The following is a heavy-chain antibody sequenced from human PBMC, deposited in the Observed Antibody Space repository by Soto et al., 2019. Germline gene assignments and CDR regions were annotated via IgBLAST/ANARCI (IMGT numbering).Heavy chain of an antibody. CDR1: GYTFTSFG. D-gene: IGHD6-6*01. Sequence: GASVKVSCKASGYTFTSFGITWVRQAPGQDLEWMGWISAYNGDTNYAPRLQGRVSLTWDTSISTAYMQLNSLKIDDTAVYYCAREVVETSSLWLDPWGQGTLVTVSS. J-gene: IGHJ5*02. V-gene: IGHV1-18*04. CDR3: AREVVETSSLWLDP. CDR2: ISAYNGDT.